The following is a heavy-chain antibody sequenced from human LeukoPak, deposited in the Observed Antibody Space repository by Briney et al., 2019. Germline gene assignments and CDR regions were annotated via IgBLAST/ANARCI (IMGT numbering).Heavy chain of an antibody. CDR1: GFTFSSYG. D-gene: IGHD4-17*01. Sequence: GGSLRLSCAASGFTFSSYGMSWVRQAPGKGLEWVSSISSSSSYIYYADSVKGRFTISRDNAKNSLYLQMNSLRAEDTAVYYCAKVRDYGDYDSHGLDYWGQGTLVTVSS. CDR2: ISSSSSYI. CDR3: AKVRDYGDYDSHGLDY. J-gene: IGHJ4*02. V-gene: IGHV3-21*01.